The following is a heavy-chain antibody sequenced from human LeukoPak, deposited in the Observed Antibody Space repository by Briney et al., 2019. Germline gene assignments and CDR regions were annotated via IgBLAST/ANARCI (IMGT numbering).Heavy chain of an antibody. CDR2: INHSGST. D-gene: IGHD2-15*01. CDR1: GGSFSGYY. J-gene: IGHJ6*04. V-gene: IGHV4-34*01. CDR3: ARVVVVVAIPGYYGMDV. Sequence: SETLSLTCAVYGGSFSGYYWSWIRQPPGKGLEWIGEINHSGSTNYNPSLKSRVTISVDTSKNRFSLKLSSVTAADTAVYYCARVVVVVAIPGYYGMDVWGKGTTVTVSS.